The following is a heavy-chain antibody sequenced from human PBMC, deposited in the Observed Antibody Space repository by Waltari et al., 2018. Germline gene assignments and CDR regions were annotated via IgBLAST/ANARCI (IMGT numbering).Heavy chain of an antibody. CDR1: GSDYW. CDR3: TTNPPGY. J-gene: IGHJ4*02. Sequence: EVQLVESGGGLVQSGGSLRLSCADSGSDYWMDWVRQAPGKGLRWVSRVKRDGTSPTYADSVKGRFTVSRDSAKNMLYLQMNSLRAEDTAVYYCTTNPPGYWGQGTLVTVSS. V-gene: IGHV3-74*01. CDR2: VKRDGTSP.